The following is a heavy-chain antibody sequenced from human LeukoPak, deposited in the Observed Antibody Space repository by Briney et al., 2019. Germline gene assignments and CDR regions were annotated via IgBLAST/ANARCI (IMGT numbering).Heavy chain of an antibody. CDR1: GDSISTGNYY. CDR3: AALTGYQYFDY. D-gene: IGHD3-9*01. V-gene: IGHV4-61*02. CDR2: IYTSGST. J-gene: IGHJ4*02. Sequence: SETLSLTCTVSGDSISTGNYYWSWIRQPAGKGLEWIGRIYTSGSTHYNPSLKSRVTISVGTSKNQFSLKLSSVTAADTAVYYCAALTGYQYFDYWGQGTLVTVSS.